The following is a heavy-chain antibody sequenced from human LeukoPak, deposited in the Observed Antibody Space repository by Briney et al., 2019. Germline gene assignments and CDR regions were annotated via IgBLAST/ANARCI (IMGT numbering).Heavy chain of an antibody. V-gene: IGHV4-59*01. Sequence: SETLSLTCTVSGGSISPYFWSWIRQPPGKGLEWIGYIYYIGSTNYNPSLKSRVTISVDTSKNQFSLKLSSVTAADTAVYYCARSRYYGSGSYLTEYYFDYWGQGTLVTVSS. D-gene: IGHD3-10*01. CDR1: GGSISPYF. CDR2: IYYIGST. CDR3: ARSRYYGSGSYLTEYYFDY. J-gene: IGHJ4*02.